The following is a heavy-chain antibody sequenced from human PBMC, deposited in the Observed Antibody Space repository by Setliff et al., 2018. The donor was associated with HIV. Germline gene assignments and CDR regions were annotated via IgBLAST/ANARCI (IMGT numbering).Heavy chain of an antibody. CDR1: GGTFSSYA. V-gene: IGHV1-8*02. CDR3: ARDVTYAGRYYYMDV. CDR2: INPNSDNT. Sequence: ASVKVSCKASGGTFSSYAISWVRQATGRGLEWMGWINPNSDNTAYAQKFQGRLTMTRNTSTGTVYMELSSLRSEDTAVYYCARDVTYAGRYYYMDVWGTGTTVTAP. J-gene: IGHJ6*03. D-gene: IGHD3-10*01.